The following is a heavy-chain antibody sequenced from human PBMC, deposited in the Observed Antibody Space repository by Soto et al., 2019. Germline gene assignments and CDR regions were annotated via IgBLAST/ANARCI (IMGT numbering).Heavy chain of an antibody. CDR3: ARAISGYVT. J-gene: IGHJ4*02. D-gene: IGHD6-25*01. CDR2: INAGEGYT. V-gene: IGHV1-3*01. Sequence: QVHLVQSGAEVKHPGASVRVSCKASGITYSTYAIHWGRQAPGQGVEWMGWINAGEGYTRYSQDFQGRVTLTTVTSASTTYMDLSNLTFEDTAVYYCARAISGYVTGGQGTQVTVSS. CDR1: GITYSTYA.